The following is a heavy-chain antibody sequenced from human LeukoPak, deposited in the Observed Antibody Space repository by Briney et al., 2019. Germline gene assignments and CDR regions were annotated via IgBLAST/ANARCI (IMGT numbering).Heavy chain of an antibody. CDR1: GFTFSSYG. D-gene: IGHD6-19*01. J-gene: IGHJ4*02. CDR2: MWYDGSNK. CDR3: ARDESSGFSSY. Sequence: GGSLRLSCAASGFTFSSYGMHWVRQAPGEGLEWVAVMWYDGSNKYYVDSVKGRFTISRDNSKNTLYLQMNSLRAEDTAVYYCARDESSGFSSYWGQGTLVTVSS. V-gene: IGHV3-33*01.